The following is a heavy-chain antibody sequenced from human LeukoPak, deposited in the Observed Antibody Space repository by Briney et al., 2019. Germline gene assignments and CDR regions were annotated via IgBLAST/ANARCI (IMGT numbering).Heavy chain of an antibody. J-gene: IGHJ3*02. V-gene: IGHV3-9*03. CDR3: AKDSGEAESDAFDI. Sequence: GGSLRLSCAASGFTFDDYAMHWVRQAPGKGLEWVSGISWNSGSIGYADSVKGRFTISRDNAKNSLYLQMNSLRAEDMALYYCAKDSGEAESDAFDIWGQGTMVTVSS. CDR2: ISWNSGSI. D-gene: IGHD1-14*01. CDR1: GFTFDDYA.